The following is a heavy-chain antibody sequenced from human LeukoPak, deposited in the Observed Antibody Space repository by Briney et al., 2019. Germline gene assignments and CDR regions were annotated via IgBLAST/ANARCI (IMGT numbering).Heavy chain of an antibody. D-gene: IGHD1-26*01. V-gene: IGHV4-4*08. Sequence: PSETLSLTCSVSGGSISSYYWSWIRQPPGKGLEWIGYIYTSGSTNYNPSLKSRVTMSVDTSKNQFSLKLSSVTAADTAVYYCARATDSGSYKGWFDPWGQGTLVTVSS. CDR3: ARATDSGSYKGWFDP. CDR2: IYTSGST. CDR1: GGSISSYY. J-gene: IGHJ5*02.